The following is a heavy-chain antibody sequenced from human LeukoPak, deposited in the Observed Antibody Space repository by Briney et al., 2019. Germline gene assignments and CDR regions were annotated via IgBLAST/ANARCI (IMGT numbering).Heavy chain of an antibody. Sequence: GGSLRLSCAAPGFTFSSYWMHWVRQAPGKGLEWVANIKQDGSEKYYVDSVKGRFTISRDNAKNSLYLQMNSLRAEDTAVYYCASLSEDYWGQGTLVTVSS. CDR3: ASLSEDY. J-gene: IGHJ4*02. D-gene: IGHD2/OR15-2a*01. CDR2: IKQDGSEK. CDR1: GFTFSSYW. V-gene: IGHV3-7*03.